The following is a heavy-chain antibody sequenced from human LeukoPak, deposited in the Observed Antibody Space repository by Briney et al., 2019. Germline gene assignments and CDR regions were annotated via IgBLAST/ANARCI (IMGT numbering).Heavy chain of an antibody. CDR2: ISDSGGST. V-gene: IGHV3-23*01. Sequence: PGGSLRLSCAASGFTFSSYAMSWVRQAPGKGLEWVSAISDSGGSTNYADSVKGRFSISRDNSKNTLYLQMNSLRAEDTAVYYCAAHMRCSGGSCFHYYYYYGMDVRGQGTTVTVSS. CDR3: AAHMRCSGGSCFHYYYYYGMDV. CDR1: GFTFSSYA. J-gene: IGHJ6*02. D-gene: IGHD2-15*01.